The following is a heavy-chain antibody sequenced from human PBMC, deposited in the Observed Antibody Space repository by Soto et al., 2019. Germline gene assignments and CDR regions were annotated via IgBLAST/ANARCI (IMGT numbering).Heavy chain of an antibody. V-gene: IGHV4-34*01. Sequence: ETLSLTCAVYGGSFSGYYWSWIRQPPGKGLEWIGEINHSGSTNYNPSLKSRVTISVDTSKNQFSLKLSSVTAADTAVYYCARAPSGGGYAPQGYDYWGQGTLVTVSS. CDR3: ARAPSGGGYAPQGYDY. D-gene: IGHD2-15*01. CDR1: GGSFSGYY. CDR2: INHSGST. J-gene: IGHJ4*02.